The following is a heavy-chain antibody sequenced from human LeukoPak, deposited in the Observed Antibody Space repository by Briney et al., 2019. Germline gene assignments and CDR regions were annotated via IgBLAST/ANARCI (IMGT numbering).Heavy chain of an antibody. V-gene: IGHV1-18*01. Sequence: ASVKVSCKASGYTFTSYGISWVRQAPGQGLEWMGWISAYNGNTNYAQKLQGRVTMTTDPSTSTAYMELRSLRADETAVYYCARDWAPVVAGTGSILFWGQGTLVTVSS. CDR2: ISAYNGNT. CDR3: ARDWAPVVAGTGSILF. D-gene: IGHD6-19*01. J-gene: IGHJ4*02. CDR1: GYTFTSYG.